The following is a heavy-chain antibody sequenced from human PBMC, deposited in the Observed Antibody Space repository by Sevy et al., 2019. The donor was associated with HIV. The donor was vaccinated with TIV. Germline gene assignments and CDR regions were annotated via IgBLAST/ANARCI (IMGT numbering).Heavy chain of an antibody. CDR2: IEQDGSEK. CDR3: ARESRTLYYEFSTDYGMDV. J-gene: IGHJ6*02. CDR1: GFTFSSYW. D-gene: IGHD3-3*01. V-gene: IGHV3-7*03. Sequence: EGSLRLSCAASGFTFSSYWMSWVRQAPGKELEWVANIEQDGSEKYYVDSVKGRFTISRDNAKNSLYLQMNSLRAEDSAEYYCARESRTLYYEFSTDYGMDVWGQGTTVTVSS.